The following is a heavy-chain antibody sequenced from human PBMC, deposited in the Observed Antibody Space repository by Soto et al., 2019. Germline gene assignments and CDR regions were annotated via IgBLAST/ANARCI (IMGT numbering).Heavy chain of an antibody. V-gene: IGHV1-24*01. CDR3: ATTVVRGVIIDYYYGMDV. J-gene: IGHJ6*02. D-gene: IGHD3-10*01. CDR2: FDPEDGET. CDR1: GYTLTELS. Sequence: GASVKVSCKVSGYTLTELSMHWVRQAPGKGLEWMGGFDPEDGETIYAQKFQGRATMTEDTSTDTAYMELSSLRSEDTAVYYCATTVVRGVIIDYYYGMDVWGQGTTVTVSS.